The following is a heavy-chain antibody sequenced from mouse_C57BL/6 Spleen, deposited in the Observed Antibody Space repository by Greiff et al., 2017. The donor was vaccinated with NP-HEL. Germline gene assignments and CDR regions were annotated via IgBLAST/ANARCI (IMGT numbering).Heavy chain of an antibody. V-gene: IGHV1-19*01. Sequence: VQLQQSGPVLVKPGASVKMSCKASGYTFTDYYMNWVKQSHGKSLEWIGVINPYNGGTSYNQKFKGKATLTVDKSSTTAYMELNSLTSEDSAVYYCARRGGSSYRYFDVWGTGTTVTVSS. CDR3: ARRGGSSYRYFDV. J-gene: IGHJ1*03. CDR2: INPYNGGT. CDR1: GYTFTDYY. D-gene: IGHD1-1*01.